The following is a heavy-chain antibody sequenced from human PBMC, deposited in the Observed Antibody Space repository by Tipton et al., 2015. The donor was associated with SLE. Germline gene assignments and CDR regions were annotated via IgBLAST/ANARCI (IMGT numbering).Heavy chain of an antibody. J-gene: IGHJ3*02. CDR1: GYSISSGSY. V-gene: IGHV4-38-2*01. D-gene: IGHD4-11*01. CDR2: MYNSGNI. Sequence: TLSLICAVSGYSISSGSYWGWIRQPPGKGLEWIGSMYNSGNIFYKPSLRSRVRISLDMSKNQFSLKLSTVTAADTAVYYCATSFIYSDWGAFHIWGQGTMVTVSS. CDR3: ATSFIYSDWGAFHI.